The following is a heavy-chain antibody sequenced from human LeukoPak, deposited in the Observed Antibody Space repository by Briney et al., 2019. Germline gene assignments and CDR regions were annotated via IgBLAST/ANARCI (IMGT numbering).Heavy chain of an antibody. Sequence: GSLRLSCAASGFTFSSYAMHWVRQAPGKGLEWVAVISYDGSNKYYADSVKGRFTISRDDSKNTLYLQMNSLRAEDTAVYYCARFRVGTVGATKYRDFDYWGQGTLVTVSS. CDR3: ARFRVGTVGATKYRDFDY. D-gene: IGHD1-26*01. J-gene: IGHJ4*02. CDR1: GFTFSSYA. CDR2: ISYDGSNK. V-gene: IGHV3-30-3*01.